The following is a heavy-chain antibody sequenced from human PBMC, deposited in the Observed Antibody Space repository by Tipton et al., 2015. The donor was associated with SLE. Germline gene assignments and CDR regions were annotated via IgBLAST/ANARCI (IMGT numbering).Heavy chain of an antibody. Sequence: LRLSCAASGFTFSTYAMSWVRQAPGKGLEWIGEINHSGSTNYNPSLKSRVTISVDTSKNQFSLKLTSVTAADTAVYYCARYIVVVRYFDYWGQGTLVTVSS. D-gene: IGHD2-21*01. V-gene: IGHV4-34*01. CDR1: GFTFSTYA. CDR2: INHSGST. CDR3: ARYIVVVRYFDY. J-gene: IGHJ4*02.